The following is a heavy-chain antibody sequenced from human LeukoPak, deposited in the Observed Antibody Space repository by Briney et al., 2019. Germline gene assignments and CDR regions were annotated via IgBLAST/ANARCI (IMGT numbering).Heavy chain of an antibody. Sequence: GGSLPLSCAASGFTFSSYNMDWVRQAPGKGVEWVSYISSSGSTIYYAASVKGRFTISRDNAKNSLYLQMNSLRDEDTAVYHCARGGRSWIHFYYWGQGTLVTVSS. D-gene: IGHD3-16*01. CDR3: ARGGRSWIHFYY. J-gene: IGHJ4*02. CDR2: ISSSGSTI. CDR1: GFTFSSYN. V-gene: IGHV3-48*02.